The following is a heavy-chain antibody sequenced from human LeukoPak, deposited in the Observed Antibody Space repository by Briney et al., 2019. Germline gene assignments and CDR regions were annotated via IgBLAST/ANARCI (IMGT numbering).Heavy chain of an antibody. D-gene: IGHD1-14*01. Sequence: ASVKVSCKASGYTFTSYAMHWVRQAPGQRLEWMGWINAGNGNTKYSQKFQGRVTITRDTSASTAYMELSSLRAEDTAVYYCARGGLAVYEPPRDWGQGTLVTVSS. J-gene: IGHJ4*02. V-gene: IGHV1-3*01. CDR1: GYTFTSYA. CDR2: INAGNGNT. CDR3: ARGGLAVYEPPRD.